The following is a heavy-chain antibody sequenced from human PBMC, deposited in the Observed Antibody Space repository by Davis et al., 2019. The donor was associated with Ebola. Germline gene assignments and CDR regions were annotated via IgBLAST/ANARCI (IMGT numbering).Heavy chain of an antibody. D-gene: IGHD3-22*01. V-gene: IGHV1-46*01. CDR1: GYTFTSYY. Sequence: ASVKVSCKASGYTFTSYYMHWVRQAPGQGLEWMGGFDPEDGETIYAQKFQGRVTITADESTSTAYMELSSLRSEDTAVYYCARGVVVTPLWYWGQGTLVTVSS. CDR3: ARGVVVTPLWY. CDR2: FDPEDGET. J-gene: IGHJ4*02.